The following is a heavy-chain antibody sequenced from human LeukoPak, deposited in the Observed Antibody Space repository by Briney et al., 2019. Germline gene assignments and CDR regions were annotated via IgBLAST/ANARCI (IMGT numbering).Heavy chain of an antibody. CDR2: IYYSGST. D-gene: IGHD2-2*01. CDR3: ARTSCSSTSCYWGDWFDP. Sequence: SETLSLTCTVSGGSISSSSYYWGWIRQPPGKGLEWIGSIYYSGSTYYNPSLKSRVTISVDTPKNQFSLKLSSVTAADTAVYYCARTSCSSTSCYWGDWFDPWGQGTLVTVSS. J-gene: IGHJ5*02. CDR1: GGSISSSSYY. V-gene: IGHV4-39*07.